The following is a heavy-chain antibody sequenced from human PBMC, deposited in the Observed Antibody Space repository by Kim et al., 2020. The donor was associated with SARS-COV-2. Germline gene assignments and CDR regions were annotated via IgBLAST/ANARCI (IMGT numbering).Heavy chain of an antibody. CDR2: ISYDGSNK. CDR3: AKGLREQQTLNWFDP. V-gene: IGHV3-30*18. Sequence: GGSLRLSCAASGFTFSSYGMHWVRQAPGKGLEWVAVISYDGSNKYYADSVKGRFTISRDNSKNTLYLQMNSLRAEDTAVYYCAKGLREQQTLNWFDPWG. CDR1: GFTFSSYG. D-gene: IGHD6-13*01. J-gene: IGHJ5*02.